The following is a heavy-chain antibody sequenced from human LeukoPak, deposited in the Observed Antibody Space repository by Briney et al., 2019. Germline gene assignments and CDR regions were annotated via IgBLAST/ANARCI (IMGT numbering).Heavy chain of an antibody. J-gene: IGHJ5*02. Sequence: ASVKVSCNASGYNFTGYYLHWVRQAPGRGLEWMGWINPYGGATNYAQNFQGRVTMTRDTSITTAYMELSSLRSEDTAMYYCARVYCSRTSCYNWFDPWGQGTLVTVSS. V-gene: IGHV1-2*02. CDR1: GYNFTGYY. CDR2: INPYGGAT. CDR3: ARVYCSRTSCYNWFDP. D-gene: IGHD2-2*01.